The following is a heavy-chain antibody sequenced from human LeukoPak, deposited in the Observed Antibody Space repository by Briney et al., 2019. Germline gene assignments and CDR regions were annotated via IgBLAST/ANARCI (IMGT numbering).Heavy chain of an antibody. Sequence: GGSLRLSCATSGFTFSNFGIHWVRQATGKGLEWVAFVQSDGFRTYHADSVKGRFTISRDNSKNTLYLHMNSLRAEDTAVYYCARGNPTTFDYWGQGTLFTVSS. D-gene: IGHD1-14*01. V-gene: IGHV3-30*02. CDR2: VQSDGFRT. CDR1: GFTFSNFG. CDR3: ARGNPTTFDY. J-gene: IGHJ4*02.